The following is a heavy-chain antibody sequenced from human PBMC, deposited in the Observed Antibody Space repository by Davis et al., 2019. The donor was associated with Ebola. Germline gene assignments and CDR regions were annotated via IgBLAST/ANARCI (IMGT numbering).Heavy chain of an antibody. J-gene: IGHJ6*03. D-gene: IGHD1-26*01. CDR3: ARVTWELRTIHYSYYMDV. V-gene: IGHV3-33*08. CDR1: GFTFSGYG. Sequence: GESLKISCAASGFTFSGYGMHWVRQAPGKGLEWVALIWYDGINKYYADSVKGRFTISRHTSKSTLFLQMNSLRTEDTAVYFCARVTWELRTIHYSYYMDVWGKGTTVTVSS. CDR2: IWYDGINK.